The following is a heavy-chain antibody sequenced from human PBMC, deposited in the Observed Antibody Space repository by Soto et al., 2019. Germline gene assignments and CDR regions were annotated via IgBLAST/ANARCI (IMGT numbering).Heavy chain of an antibody. CDR1: GDTFNFYS. D-gene: IGHD3-10*01. V-gene: IGHV1-69*04. Sequence: QVQLVQSGAEVKRPGSSVKVSCKASGDTFNFYSINWVRQAPGLGLEWMGRVNPIVSMSNYAQRFQGRVTMTVDKSTSTAYMELSGLRSEDTAIYYCATSYGSGYRAFDYWGQGALVTVSS. CDR2: VNPIVSMS. J-gene: IGHJ4*02. CDR3: ATSYGSGYRAFDY.